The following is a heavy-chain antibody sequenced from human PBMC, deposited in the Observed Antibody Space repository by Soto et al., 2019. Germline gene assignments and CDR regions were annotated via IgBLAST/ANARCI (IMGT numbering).Heavy chain of an antibody. V-gene: IGHV5-10-1*01. CDR1: GYSFTSYW. Sequence: GESLKISCKGSGYSFTSYWISWVRQMPGKGLEWMGRIDPSDSYTNYSPSFQGHVTISADKSISTAYLQWSSLKASDTAMYYCASPNYYDSSGYYYWGQGTLVTVYS. D-gene: IGHD3-22*01. J-gene: IGHJ4*02. CDR2: IDPSDSYT. CDR3: ASPNYYDSSGYYY.